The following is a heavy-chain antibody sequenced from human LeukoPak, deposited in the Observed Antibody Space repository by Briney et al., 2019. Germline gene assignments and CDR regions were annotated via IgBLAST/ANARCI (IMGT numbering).Heavy chain of an antibody. Sequence: ASVKVSCKASGYTFTGYYMHWVRQAPGQGLEWMGWINPNSGGTNYAQKFQGRVTMTRDTSISTAYMELSRLRSDDTAVYYCARNVRTVVRETEVDWFDPWGQGTLVTVSS. CDR1: GYTFTGYY. CDR3: ARNVRTVVRETEVDWFDP. J-gene: IGHJ5*02. V-gene: IGHV1-2*02. CDR2: INPNSGGT. D-gene: IGHD3-10*01.